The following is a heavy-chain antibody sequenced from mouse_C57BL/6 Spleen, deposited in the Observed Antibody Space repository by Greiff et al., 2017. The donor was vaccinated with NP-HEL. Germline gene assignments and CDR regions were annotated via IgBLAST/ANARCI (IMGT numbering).Heavy chain of an antibody. CDR3: APELDYYAMDY. CDR1: GYTFTSYT. CDR2: INPSSGYT. V-gene: IGHV1-4*01. J-gene: IGHJ4*01. Sequence: QVQLQQSGAELARPGASVKMSCKASGYTFTSYTMHWVKQRPGQGLEWIGYINPSSGYTKSNQKFEDKATLTADKSSSTAYMQVVSLTSEDSAVYYCAPELDYYAMDYWGQGTSVTVYS.